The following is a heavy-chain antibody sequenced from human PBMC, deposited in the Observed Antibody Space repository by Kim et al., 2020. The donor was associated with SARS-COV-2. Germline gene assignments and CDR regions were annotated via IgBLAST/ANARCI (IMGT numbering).Heavy chain of an antibody. Sequence: STYYIPALKSRVIISVDTSKSHFSRKLSSVNAADTAVYYCAEKPGSGYDYWGQGTLVTVSS. D-gene: IGHD3-3*01. CDR3: AEKPGSGYDY. V-gene: IGHV4-34*01. CDR2: ST. J-gene: IGHJ4*02.